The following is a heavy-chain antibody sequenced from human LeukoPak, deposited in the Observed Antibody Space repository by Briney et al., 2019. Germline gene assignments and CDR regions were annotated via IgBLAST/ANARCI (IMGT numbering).Heavy chain of an antibody. V-gene: IGHV1-69*04. Sequence: SVKVSCKASGGTFSSYAISWVRQAPGQGLEWMGRIIPILGIANYAQKFQGRVTITADKSTSTAYMELSSLRSEDTAVYYCARPSEISDEGIAVAGYTFDIWGQGTMVTVSS. CDR3: ARPSEISDEGIAVAGYTFDI. CDR2: IIPILGIA. CDR1: GGTFSSYA. J-gene: IGHJ3*02. D-gene: IGHD6-19*01.